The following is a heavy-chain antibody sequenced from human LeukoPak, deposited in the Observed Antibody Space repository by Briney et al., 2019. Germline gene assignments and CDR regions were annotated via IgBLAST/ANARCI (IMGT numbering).Heavy chain of an antibody. J-gene: IGHJ4*02. D-gene: IGHD4-17*01. CDR3: ARGLRPPY. CDR1: GFTFSSYN. Sequence: PGGSLRLSCAASGFTFSSYNMNWVRQAPGKGLEWVSYISSSSSTIYYADSVKGRFTISRDNAKNSLYLQTNSLRDEDTAVYYCARGLRPPYWGQGTLVTVSS. CDR2: ISSSSSTI. V-gene: IGHV3-48*02.